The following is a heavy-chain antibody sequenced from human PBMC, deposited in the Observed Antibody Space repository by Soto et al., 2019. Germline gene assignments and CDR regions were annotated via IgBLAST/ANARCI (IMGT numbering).Heavy chain of an antibody. V-gene: IGHV1-18*01. Sequence: QVQLVQSGAEVKKPGASVKVSCKASGYTFSSYFISWVRQAPGQGLEWMGWISAYNGNTKYAQNLQGRVTITTDTSTSTAYMELRSLRSDGPAVHPRARALPPVDFCGQGTLVTVSS. CDR3: ARALPPVDF. CDR1: GYTFSSYF. J-gene: IGHJ4*02. CDR2: ISAYNGNT.